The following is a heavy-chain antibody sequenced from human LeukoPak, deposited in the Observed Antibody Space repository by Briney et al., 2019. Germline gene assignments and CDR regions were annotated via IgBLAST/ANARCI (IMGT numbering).Heavy chain of an antibody. V-gene: IGHV7-4-1*02. J-gene: IGHJ4*02. CDR1: GYTFTSYA. D-gene: IGHD7-27*01. CDR3: ASRKLGNDY. Sequence: ASVNVSCKASGYTFTSYAMNWVRQAPGQGLEWMGWINTNTGNPTYAQDFTGRFVFSLDTSVSTAYLQISSLKAEDTAVYYCASRKLGNDYWGQGTLVTVSS. CDR2: INTNTGNP.